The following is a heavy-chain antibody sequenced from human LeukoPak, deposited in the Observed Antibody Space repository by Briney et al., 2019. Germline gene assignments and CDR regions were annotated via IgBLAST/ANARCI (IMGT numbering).Heavy chain of an antibody. CDR3: TTQLLWFGESLGY. CDR2: IKSKTDGGTT. D-gene: IGHD3-10*01. J-gene: IGHJ4*02. Sequence: GGSLRLSCAASGFTFSNAWMSWVRQPPGKGLEWVGRIKSKTDGGTTDYAAPVKGRFTTSRDDSKNTLYLQMNSLKTEDTAVYYCTTQLLWFGESLGYWGQGTLATVSS. V-gene: IGHV3-15*01. CDR1: GFTFSNAW.